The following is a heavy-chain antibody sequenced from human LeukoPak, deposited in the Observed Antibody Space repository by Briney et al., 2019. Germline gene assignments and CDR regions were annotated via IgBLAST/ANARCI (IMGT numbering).Heavy chain of an antibody. CDR2: IRSKAYGGTT. V-gene: IGHV3-49*03. J-gene: IGHJ4*02. Sequence: PGGSLRLSCTASGFTFGDYAMSWFRQAPGKGLEWVGFIRSKAYGGTTEYAASVKGRFTISRDDSKSIAYLQMNSLKTEDTAVYYCTPEEPAVGPTFDYWGQGTLVTVAS. CDR3: TPEEPAVGPTFDY. CDR1: GFTFGDYA. D-gene: IGHD6-13*01.